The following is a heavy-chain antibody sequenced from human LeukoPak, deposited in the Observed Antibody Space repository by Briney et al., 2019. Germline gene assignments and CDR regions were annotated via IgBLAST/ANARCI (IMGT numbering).Heavy chain of an antibody. J-gene: IGHJ4*02. Sequence: PGGSLRLSCAASGFTVSSNYMSWVRQAPGKGLEWVSVIYSGGSTYYADSVKGRFTISRDNSKNTLYLQMNSLRAEVTAVYYCARATGVTADFDYWGQGTRVTVSS. V-gene: IGHV3-53*01. CDR2: IYSGGST. D-gene: IGHD2-21*02. CDR1: GFTVSSNY. CDR3: ARATGVTADFDY.